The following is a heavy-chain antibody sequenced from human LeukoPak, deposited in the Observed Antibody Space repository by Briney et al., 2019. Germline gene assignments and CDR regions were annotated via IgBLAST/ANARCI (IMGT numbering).Heavy chain of an antibody. Sequence: TSETLSLTCAVSGGSISYYYWSWIRQPPGKGLEWIGYISYSGSTRYNPSLKSRVTVSVDTSKNQFSLDLRSVTAADTAVYYCARLRDSSGWYGAFDIWGQGTMVTGSS. CDR1: GGSISYYY. CDR3: ARLRDSSGWYGAFDI. J-gene: IGHJ3*02. D-gene: IGHD6-19*01. CDR2: ISYSGST. V-gene: IGHV4-59*08.